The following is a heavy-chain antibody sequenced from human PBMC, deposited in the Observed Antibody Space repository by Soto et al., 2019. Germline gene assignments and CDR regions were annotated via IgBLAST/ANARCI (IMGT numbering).Heavy chain of an antibody. J-gene: IGHJ5*02. CDR1: GDSVSGNSAA. CDR3: ARESGDWPLNWFDP. Sequence: PSQTLSLTCAISGDSVSGNSAAWNWIRQSPSRGLEWLGRTYYRSKWYNDYAVSVKSRITVTPDTSKNQFSLHLNSVTPEDTAVYYCARESGDWPLNWFDPWGQGTLVTVSS. CDR2: TYYRSKWYN. D-gene: IGHD2-21*02. V-gene: IGHV6-1*01.